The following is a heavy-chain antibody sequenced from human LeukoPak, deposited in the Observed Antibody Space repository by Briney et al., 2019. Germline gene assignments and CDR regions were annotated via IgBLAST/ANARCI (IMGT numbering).Heavy chain of an antibody. CDR3: ATHTSGWKGYFDY. J-gene: IGHJ4*02. CDR1: GFTFSRFE. CDR2: ISGSGSSI. Sequence: GGSLRLSCVASGFTFSRFEMNWVRQAPGKGLEWVSYISGSGSSIYYADSVKGRFTISRDNAKNSLYLQMNSLRAEDTAVYYCATHTSGWKGYFDYWGQGTLVTVSS. D-gene: IGHD6-19*01. V-gene: IGHV3-48*03.